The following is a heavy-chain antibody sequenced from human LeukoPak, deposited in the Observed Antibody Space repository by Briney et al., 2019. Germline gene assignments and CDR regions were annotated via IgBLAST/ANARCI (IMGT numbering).Heavy chain of an antibody. D-gene: IGHD3-22*01. V-gene: IGHV1-24*01. CDR2: FDPEDGET. CDR1: GYTLTELS. CDR3: ATLSHYYDSSGYYLY. Sequence: ASVKVSCKVSGYTLTELSIHWVRQAPGKGLEWMGGFDPEDGETIYAQKFQGRVTMTEDTSTDTAYMELSSLRSEDTAVYYCATLSHYYDSSGYYLYWGQGTLVTVSS. J-gene: IGHJ4*02.